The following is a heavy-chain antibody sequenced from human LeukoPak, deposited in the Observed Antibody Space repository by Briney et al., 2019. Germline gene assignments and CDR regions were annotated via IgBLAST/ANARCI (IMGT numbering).Heavy chain of an antibody. CDR1: GGSISSYY. Sequence: PSETLSLTCTVSGGSISSYYWSWIRQPPGKGLEWIGYIYYSGSTNYNPSLKSRVTISVDTSKNQFSLKLSSVTAADTAVYYCARAWTVTNEFDYWGQGTLVTVSS. J-gene: IGHJ4*02. CDR3: ARAWTVTNEFDY. CDR2: IYYSGST. V-gene: IGHV4-59*01. D-gene: IGHD4-17*01.